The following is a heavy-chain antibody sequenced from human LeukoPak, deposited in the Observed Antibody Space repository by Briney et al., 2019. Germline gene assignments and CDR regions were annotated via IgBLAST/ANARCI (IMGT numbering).Heavy chain of an antibody. CDR1: GVTFSSYA. CDR2: ISGSGGST. Sequence: QPGGSLRLSCAASGVTFSSYAMSWVRQAPGKGLEWVSAISGSGGSTYYADSVKGRFTISRDNSKNTLYLQMNSLRAEDTAVYYCARDCRDYYDRVGAFDIWGQGTMVTVSS. CDR3: ARDCRDYYDRVGAFDI. V-gene: IGHV3-23*01. D-gene: IGHD3-22*01. J-gene: IGHJ3*02.